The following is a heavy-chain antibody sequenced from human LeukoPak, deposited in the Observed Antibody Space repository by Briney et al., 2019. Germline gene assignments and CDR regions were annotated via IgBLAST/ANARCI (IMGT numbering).Heavy chain of an antibody. CDR1: GGSISSFY. V-gene: IGHV4-39*07. CDR3: ARDGEGFDY. Sequence: SETLSLTCTVSGGSISSFYWGWIRQPPGKGLEWIGNIYYNGNTYYNPSLKSRATISVDTSTNQFSLKLSSVTAADTAVYYCARDGEGFDYWGQGTLVTVSS. CDR2: IYYNGNT. D-gene: IGHD3-3*01. J-gene: IGHJ4*02.